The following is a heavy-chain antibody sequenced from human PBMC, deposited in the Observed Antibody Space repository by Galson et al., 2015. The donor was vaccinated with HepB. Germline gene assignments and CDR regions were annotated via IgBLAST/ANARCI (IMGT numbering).Heavy chain of an antibody. V-gene: IGHV1-24*01. CDR3: ATAAEAVDPVTGLGHFDY. CDR2: FDPEDGET. CDR1: GYTLTELS. D-gene: IGHD6-19*01. Sequence: SVKVSCKVSGYTLTELSMHWVRQAPGKGLEWMGGFDPEDGETIYAQKFQGRVTMTEDTSTDTAYMELSSLRSEDTAVYYCATAAEAVDPVTGLGHFDYWGQGTLVTVSS. J-gene: IGHJ4*02.